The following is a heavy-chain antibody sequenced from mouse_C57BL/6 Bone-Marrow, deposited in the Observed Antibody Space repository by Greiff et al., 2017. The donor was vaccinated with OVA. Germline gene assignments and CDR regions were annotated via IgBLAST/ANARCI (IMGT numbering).Heavy chain of an antibody. CDR1: GYAFTNYL. D-gene: IGHD1-1*01. CDR3: ARGVYYGRAY. V-gene: IGHV1-54*01. CDR2: INPGSGGT. Sequence: QVQLKESGAELVRPGTSVKVSCKASGYAFTNYLIEWVKQRPGQGLEWIGVINPGSGGTNYNEKFKGKATLTADKSSSTAYMQLSSLTSEDSAVYFCARGVYYGRAYWGQGTLVTVSA. J-gene: IGHJ3*01.